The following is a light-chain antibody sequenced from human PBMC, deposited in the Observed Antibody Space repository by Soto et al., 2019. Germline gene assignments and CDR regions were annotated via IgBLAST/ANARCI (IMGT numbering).Light chain of an antibody. CDR2: EVS. V-gene: IGKV2-30*02. CDR1: ESLIHSDGSTY. J-gene: IGKJ1*01. Sequence: DVVMTQSPLSLPVTLGQPASTSCRSSESLIHSDGSTYLSWFQQRPGQSPRRLIYEVSDRDSAVPDRFSGSGSGTDFTLKISRVEAEDVGVYYCMQGTHWPWTFGQGTEVEIK. CDR3: MQGTHWPWT.